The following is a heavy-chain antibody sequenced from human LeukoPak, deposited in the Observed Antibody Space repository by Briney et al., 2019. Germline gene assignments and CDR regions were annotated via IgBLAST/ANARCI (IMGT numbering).Heavy chain of an antibody. J-gene: IGHJ3*02. CDR2: ISGSGGST. V-gene: IGHV3-23*01. CDR1: GFTFSSYA. Sequence: TGGSLRLSCAASGFTFSSYAMSWVRQAPGKGLEWVSAISGSGGSTYYADSVKGRFTISRDNSKNTLYLQMNSLRAEDTAVYYCAKDRGTGLLWFGGCDAFDIWGQGTMVTVSS. D-gene: IGHD3-10*01. CDR3: AKDRGTGLLWFGGCDAFDI.